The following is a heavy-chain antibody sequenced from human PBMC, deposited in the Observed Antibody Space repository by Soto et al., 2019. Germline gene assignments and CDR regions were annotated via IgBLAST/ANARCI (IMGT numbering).Heavy chain of an antibody. CDR1: GGTFSSHA. J-gene: IGHJ6*02. CDR2: IIPIFGTA. Sequence: SVKVSCKASGGTFSSHAISWVRQAPGQGLEWMGGIIPIFGTANYAQRFQGRVTITADESTSTAYMELSSLRSEDTAVYYCASSLAYYYGSGSSGGMDVWGQGTTVTVSS. V-gene: IGHV1-69*13. D-gene: IGHD3-10*01. CDR3: ASSLAYYYGSGSSGGMDV.